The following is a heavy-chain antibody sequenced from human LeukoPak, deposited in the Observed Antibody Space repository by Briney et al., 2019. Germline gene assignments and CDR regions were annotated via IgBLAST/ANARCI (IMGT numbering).Heavy chain of an antibody. V-gene: IGHV4-59*08. CDR3: ARWGYYYDSSGYWWFDP. Sequence: PSETLSLTCTVSGGAISRYYWSWIRQPPGKGLEWIGYIYYSGSTNYNPSLKSRVTISVDTSKNQFSLKLSSVTAADTAVYYCARWGYYYDSSGYWWFDPWGQGTLVTVSS. J-gene: IGHJ5*02. D-gene: IGHD3-22*01. CDR2: IYYSGST. CDR1: GGAISRYY.